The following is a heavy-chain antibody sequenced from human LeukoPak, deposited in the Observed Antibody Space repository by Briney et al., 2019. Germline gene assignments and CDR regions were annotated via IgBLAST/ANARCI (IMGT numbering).Heavy chain of an antibody. D-gene: IGHD3-3*01. CDR3: ARGVVAGYDFWSGYYWFDP. J-gene: IGHJ5*02. CDR1: GYTSTSYG. CDR2: ISAYNGNT. V-gene: IGHV1-18*01. Sequence: GASVKVSCKASGYTSTSYGISWVRQAPGQGLEWMGWISAYNGNTNYAQKLQGRVTMTTDTSTSTAYMELRSLRSDDTAVYYCARGVVAGYDFWSGYYWFDPWGQGTLVTVSS.